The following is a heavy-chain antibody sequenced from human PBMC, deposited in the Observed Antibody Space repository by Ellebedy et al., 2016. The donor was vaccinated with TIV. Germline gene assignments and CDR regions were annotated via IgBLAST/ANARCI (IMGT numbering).Heavy chain of an antibody. CDR2: ISDNGNT. Sequence: MPSETLSLTCSVSSGSISTNYRSWIRQPPGKGLEWNGHISDNGNTDYNPSLKSRVPISVDTSKNQFYLNLTSVTAADTAVYYCARARRGYNHNDHWGQGTLVTVSS. J-gene: IGHJ4*02. V-gene: IGHV4-59*01. D-gene: IGHD3-10*01. CDR3: ARARRGYNHNDH. CDR1: SGSISTNY.